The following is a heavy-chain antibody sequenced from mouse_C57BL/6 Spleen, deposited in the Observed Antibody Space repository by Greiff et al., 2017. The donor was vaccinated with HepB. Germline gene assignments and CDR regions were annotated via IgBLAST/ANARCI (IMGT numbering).Heavy chain of an antibody. CDR2: ILPGSGST. J-gene: IGHJ4*01. CDR3: ARQGASTVVATTRFRYYAMDY. Sequence: VQLQQSGAELMKPGASVKLSCKATGYTFTGYWIEWVKQRPGHGLEWIGEILPGSGSTNYNEKFKGKATFTADTSSNTAYMQLSSLTTEDSAIYYGARQGASTVVATTRFRYYAMDYWGQGTSVTVSS. V-gene: IGHV1-9*01. D-gene: IGHD1-1*01. CDR1: GYTFTGYW.